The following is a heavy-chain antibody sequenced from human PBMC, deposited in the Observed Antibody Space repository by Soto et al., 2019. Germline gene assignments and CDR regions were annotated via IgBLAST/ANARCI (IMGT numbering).Heavy chain of an antibody. CDR3: ARLAYCGGDCYSYFDY. CDR2: IDPSDSYT. D-gene: IGHD2-21*02. Sequence: GESLKISCKGSGYSFTSYWISWVRQMPGKGLEWMGRIDPSDSYTNYSPSFQGHVTISADKSTSTAYLQWSSLKASDTAMYYCARLAYCGGDCYSYFDYWGQGTLVTVSS. CDR1: GYSFTSYW. V-gene: IGHV5-10-1*01. J-gene: IGHJ4*02.